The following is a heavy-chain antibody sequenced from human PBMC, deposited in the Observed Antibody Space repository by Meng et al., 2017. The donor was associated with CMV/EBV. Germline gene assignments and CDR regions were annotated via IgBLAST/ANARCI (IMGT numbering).Heavy chain of an antibody. CDR2: IYYTGST. J-gene: IGHJ4*02. Sequence: SETPSLTCTVSGGSISSSSYYWGWIRQPPGKGLEWIGSIYYTGSTYYNPSLKSRVTISVDTSKNQFSLKVSSVTAADTAVYYCARTGPTRFCSTTSCSFFDYWGQGTLVTVSS. D-gene: IGHD2-2*01. CDR1: GGSISSSSYY. V-gene: IGHV4-39*01. CDR3: ARTGPTRFCSTTSCSFFDY.